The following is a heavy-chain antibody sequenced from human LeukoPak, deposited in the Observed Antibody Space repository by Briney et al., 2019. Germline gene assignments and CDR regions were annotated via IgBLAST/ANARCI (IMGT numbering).Heavy chain of an antibody. CDR3: ARGGQRDRLDY. Sequence: GASVKVSCKASGYTFTAYYMHWVRQAPGQGLEWMGWINPNSGGTNYAQKFQGRVTITRGTSISTAYMELSTHRSDDTAVFSCARGGQRDRLDYWGQGSLVTVSS. CDR1: GYTFTAYY. D-gene: IGHD5-18*01. V-gene: IGHV1-2*02. CDR2: INPNSGGT. J-gene: IGHJ4*02.